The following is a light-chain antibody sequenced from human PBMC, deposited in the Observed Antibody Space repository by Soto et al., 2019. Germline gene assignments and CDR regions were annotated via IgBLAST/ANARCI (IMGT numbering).Light chain of an antibody. CDR1: QPVNSGF. V-gene: IGKV3-20*01. CDR2: GVS. CDR3: QVYGSSPKT. Sequence: IVLTQSPGTLSLSPGEGATLSCRASQPVNSGFLAWYQQKPGQAPRLLMYGVSTRDTGVPDRFSGSGAGTDFTITINRLEPGDFAVYYCQVYGSSPKTFGQGTKVEFK. J-gene: IGKJ1*01.